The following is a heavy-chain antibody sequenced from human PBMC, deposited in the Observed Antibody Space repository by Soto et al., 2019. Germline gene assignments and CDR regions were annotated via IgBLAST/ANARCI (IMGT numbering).Heavy chain of an antibody. D-gene: IGHD1-1*01. J-gene: IGHJ4*02. CDR3: SRGGTGTTDY. CDR1: GFTFSSYT. V-gene: IGHV3-21*01. CDR2: ISSASSYI. Sequence: EVQLVESGGGLVKPGGSLTLSCAASGFTFSSYTMNWVRQAPGKGLEWVSSISSASSYIHYADSVKGRFTISRDNARNSLYLQMNSLRVDGTAVYYCSRGGTGTTDYWGQGTLVTVSS.